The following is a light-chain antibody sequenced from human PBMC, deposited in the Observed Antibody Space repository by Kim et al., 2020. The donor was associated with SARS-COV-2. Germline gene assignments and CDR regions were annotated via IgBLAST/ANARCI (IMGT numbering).Light chain of an antibody. Sequence: DIQMTQSPSSVSASVGDRVSITCRASHDISNWLAWYQQRPGKAPKLLIFGASRLQSAVPSRFSGSGSGTNFTLTISRLQPDDFATYYCQQGSAYPPTFGQGTKVDIK. J-gene: IGKJ1*01. CDR3: QQGSAYPPT. CDR2: GAS. V-gene: IGKV1D-12*01. CDR1: HDISNW.